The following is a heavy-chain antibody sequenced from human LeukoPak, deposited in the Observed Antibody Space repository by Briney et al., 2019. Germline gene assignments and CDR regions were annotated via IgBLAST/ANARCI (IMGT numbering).Heavy chain of an antibody. CDR1: GGSISSYY. D-gene: IGHD3-9*01. V-gene: IGHV4-39*01. Sequence: SETLSLTCTVSGGSISSYYWGWIRQPPGKGLEWIGTIYYSGSTYYNPSLNSRVTVSIDTSKNQFSLKLSSVTATDTAVYYCVRHGVTTTGYFWDWGQGTLVTVSS. CDR3: VRHGVTTTGYFWD. CDR2: IYYSGST. J-gene: IGHJ4*02.